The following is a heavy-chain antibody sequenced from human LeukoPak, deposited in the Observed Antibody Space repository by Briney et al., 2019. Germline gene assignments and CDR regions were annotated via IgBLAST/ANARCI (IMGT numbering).Heavy chain of an antibody. D-gene: IGHD6-19*01. Sequence: PGRSLRLSCAASGFTFSSYGMHWVRQAPGKVLEWVAVIWYDGSNKYYADSVKGRFTISRDNSKNTLYLQMNSLRAEDTAVYYCARDHGIAVAGTRYFDLWGRGTLVTVSS. CDR3: ARDHGIAVAGTRYFDL. CDR1: GFTFSSYG. CDR2: IWYDGSNK. J-gene: IGHJ2*01. V-gene: IGHV3-33*01.